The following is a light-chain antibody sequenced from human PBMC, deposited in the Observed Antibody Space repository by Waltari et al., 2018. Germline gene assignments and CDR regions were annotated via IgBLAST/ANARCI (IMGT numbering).Light chain of an antibody. CDR1: QTISTI. Sequence: DIEMTQSPSFLSASVGDGATITCRASQTISTILKWYQHKPGKAPTLLIYGATILQSGVPSRCSGSGFGTDFTLTITNVQPEDFATYYCQQTYRTPPYTFGQGTKLEIK. CDR2: GAT. V-gene: IGKV1-39*01. CDR3: QQTYRTPPYT. J-gene: IGKJ2*01.